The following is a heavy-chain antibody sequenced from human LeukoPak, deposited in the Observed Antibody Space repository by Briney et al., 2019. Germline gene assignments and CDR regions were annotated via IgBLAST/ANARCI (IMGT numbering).Heavy chain of an antibody. J-gene: IGHJ4*02. CDR2: IYYGGST. D-gene: IGHD3-3*01. V-gene: IGHV4-31*03. Sequence: PSQTLSLTCTVSGGSISSGGYYWSWIRQHPGKGLEWIGYIYYGGSTYYNPSLKSRVTISVDTSKNQFSLKLSSVTAADTAVYYCARGFSSYYDFWSGYPYYFDYWGQGTLVTVSS. CDR3: ARGFSSYYDFWSGYPYYFDY. CDR1: GGSISSGGYY.